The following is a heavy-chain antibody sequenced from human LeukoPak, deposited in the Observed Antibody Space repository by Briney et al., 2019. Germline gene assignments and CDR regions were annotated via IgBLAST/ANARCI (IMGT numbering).Heavy chain of an antibody. D-gene: IGHD3-22*01. Sequence: ASVKVSCKASGYTFTGYYMHWVRQAPGQGLEWMGWINPNSGGTNYAQKFQGRVTMTRDTPISTAYMELSRLRSDDTAVYYCARDTTYYYDSSGYNNFDYWGQGTLVTVSS. CDR3: ARDTTYYYDSSGYNNFDY. CDR1: GYTFTGYY. J-gene: IGHJ4*02. CDR2: INPNSGGT. V-gene: IGHV1-2*02.